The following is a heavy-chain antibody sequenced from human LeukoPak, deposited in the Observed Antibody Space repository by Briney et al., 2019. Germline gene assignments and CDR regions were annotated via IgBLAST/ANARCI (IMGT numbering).Heavy chain of an antibody. CDR3: ARDMGKLAGTYFDS. V-gene: IGHV4-39*07. CDR2: VFFSGNT. D-gene: IGHD6-13*01. CDR1: GGSISTSSSY. J-gene: IGHJ4*02. Sequence: SETLSLTCTVSGGSISTSSSYWSWIRHPPGKGLEWIGSVFFSGNTYYSPSLKGRITISVDTSNNQFSLKLNSVTAADTVVYYCARDMGKLAGTYFDSWGQGTLVTVSS.